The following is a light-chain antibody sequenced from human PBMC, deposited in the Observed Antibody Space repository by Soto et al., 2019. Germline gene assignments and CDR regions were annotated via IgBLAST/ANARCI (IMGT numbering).Light chain of an antibody. CDR1: SSDVGKYNL. Sequence: QSALTQPASVSGSPGQSITISCTGTSSDVGKYNLVSWYQHHPGKAPKLMIFEGSNRPSGVSNRFSGSKSGNTASLTISGLQAEDEADYYCCSYAGTSTFVVFGGGTKLTVL. V-gene: IGLV2-23*03. J-gene: IGLJ2*01. CDR3: CSYAGTSTFVV. CDR2: EGS.